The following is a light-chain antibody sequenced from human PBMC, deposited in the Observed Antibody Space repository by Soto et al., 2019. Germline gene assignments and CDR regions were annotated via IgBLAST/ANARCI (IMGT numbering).Light chain of an antibody. CDR2: DAS. V-gene: IGKV3-11*01. J-gene: IGKJ4*01. Sequence: EVVLTQSPATLSLSPGERATLSCRASQSVSNYLDWFQQKPGQAPRLLIYDASSRATGIPDRFSGGGSGTDFTLTISRLEPEDFAVYYCQQFSSYPLTFGGGTKVDIK. CDR3: QQFSSYPLT. CDR1: QSVSNY.